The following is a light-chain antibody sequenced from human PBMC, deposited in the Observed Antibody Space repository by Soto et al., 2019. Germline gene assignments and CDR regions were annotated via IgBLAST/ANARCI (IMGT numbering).Light chain of an antibody. Sequence: EIVFTHSPGTLSLSPGERVTLSCRASQSASTTYLAWYQQKPGQAPRLLIYGVSSRATGIPDRFSGSGSGTDFTLTISRLEPEDFAVYYCQQYGSSPWTFGQGTKV. CDR2: GVS. V-gene: IGKV3-20*01. CDR3: QQYGSSPWT. CDR1: QSASTTY. J-gene: IGKJ1*01.